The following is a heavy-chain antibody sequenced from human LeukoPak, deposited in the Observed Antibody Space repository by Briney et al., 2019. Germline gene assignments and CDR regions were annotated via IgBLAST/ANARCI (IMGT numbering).Heavy chain of an antibody. CDR1: GGFLSGYY. CDR2: LYYSGST. Sequence: SETLSLTCTVSGGFLSGYYWNWIRMPPGKGLEWIGYLYYSGSTNSNPSLKSRVTMSVDTSKNQFSLKLRSVTAADTAVYYCARGGSGISNAFDIWGQGTMVTVSS. V-gene: IGHV4-59*01. J-gene: IGHJ3*02. D-gene: IGHD3-10*01. CDR3: ARGGSGISNAFDI.